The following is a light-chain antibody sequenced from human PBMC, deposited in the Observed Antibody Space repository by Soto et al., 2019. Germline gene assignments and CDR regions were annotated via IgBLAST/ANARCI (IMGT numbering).Light chain of an antibody. J-gene: IGLJ1*01. Sequence: QSALTQPASVSGSPGQSITISCTGTSSDVGGYDYVSWYQHHPGKAPKLVIYGNNDRPSGVPDRFSGSKSGTSASLAITGLQAEDEADYYCQSYDSSLSGYVFGTGTQLTVL. V-gene: IGLV2-14*03. CDR3: QSYDSSLSGYV. CDR2: GNN. CDR1: SSDVGGYDY.